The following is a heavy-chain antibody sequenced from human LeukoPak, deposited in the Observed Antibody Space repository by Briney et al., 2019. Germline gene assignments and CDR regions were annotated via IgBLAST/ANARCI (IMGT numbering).Heavy chain of an antibody. V-gene: IGHV1-18*01. CDR2: ISTYNGDV. J-gene: IGHJ4*02. Sequence: ASVKFSCKASGYTFNTYGISWVRQAPGQGLEWMGWISTYNGDVNYVQNLQGRVTMTTDTSTSTAYMELMSLRSDDTAVYYCLRDAQRPRLTPDYWGQGTLVTVSS. CDR3: LRDAQRPRLTPDY. D-gene: IGHD6-25*01. CDR1: GYTFNTYG.